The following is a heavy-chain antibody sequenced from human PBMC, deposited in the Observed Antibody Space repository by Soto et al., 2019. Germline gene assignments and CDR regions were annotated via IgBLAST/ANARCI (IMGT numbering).Heavy chain of an antibody. CDR1: GFTFSPYT. V-gene: IGHV3-30*04. CDR2: ISYDGSTE. J-gene: IGHJ6*02. Sequence: HPGGSLRPSCAASGFTFSPYTMHWVRQAPGKGLEWVAVISYDGSTEYNADSVKGRFTISRDNPKNTVYLQMNSLRAEDTAAYYGARGGGFCGGDCYLLYQYYGLDVWGQGTTVTISS. CDR3: ARGGGFCGGDCYLLYQYYGLDV. D-gene: IGHD2-21*02.